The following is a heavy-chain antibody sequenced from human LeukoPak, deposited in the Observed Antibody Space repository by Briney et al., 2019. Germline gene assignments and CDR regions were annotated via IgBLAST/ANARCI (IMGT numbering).Heavy chain of an antibody. Sequence: GGSLRLSCAASGFTFSSHSMNWVRQAPGKGLGWVSSISSSSTYIYYAVSVKGRFTISRDNAENSLYLQMNSLRAEDTAVYYCVRGIRGAYHYFEYWGQGTLVTVSS. CDR2: ISSSSTYI. CDR1: GFTFSSHS. J-gene: IGHJ4*02. CDR3: VRGIRGAYHYFEY. D-gene: IGHD3-10*01. V-gene: IGHV3-21*01.